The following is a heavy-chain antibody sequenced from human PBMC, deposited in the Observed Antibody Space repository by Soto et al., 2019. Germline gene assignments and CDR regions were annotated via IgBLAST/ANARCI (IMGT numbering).Heavy chain of an antibody. CDR1: GGSLSDYY. J-gene: IGHJ4*02. Sequence: QVQLQQWGAGLLKPSETLSLTCAVYGGSLSDYYWNWIRQPPGKGLEWIGEINHSGSTNYNPSLKSRVTMSVDTSKNQFSLKLSSVTAADTAVYYCARMKSNYWGQGTLVTVSS. CDR3: ARMKSNY. CDR2: INHSGST. V-gene: IGHV4-34*01.